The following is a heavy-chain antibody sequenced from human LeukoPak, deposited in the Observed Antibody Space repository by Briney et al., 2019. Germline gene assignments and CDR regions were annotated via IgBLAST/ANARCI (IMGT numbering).Heavy chain of an antibody. Sequence: GASVKVSCKASGNTFTSYYMHWVRQAPGQGLEWMGTINPSGGSTSYTQKFQGRVTMTRDTSTSTVYMELSSLKSEDTAVYYCARGGFVVWTSPDIWGQGTMVTVSS. CDR2: INPSGGST. V-gene: IGHV1-46*01. CDR1: GNTFTSYY. CDR3: ARGGFVVWTSPDI. D-gene: IGHD3-3*01. J-gene: IGHJ3*02.